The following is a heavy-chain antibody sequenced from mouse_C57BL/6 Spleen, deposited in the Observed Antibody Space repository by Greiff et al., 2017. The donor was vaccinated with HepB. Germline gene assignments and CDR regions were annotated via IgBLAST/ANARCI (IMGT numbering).Heavy chain of an antibody. CDR1: GYSITSGYY. V-gene: IGHV3-6*01. Sequence: VQLKESGPGLVKPSQSLSLTCSVTGYSITSGYYWNWIRQFPGNKLEWMGYISYDGSNNYNPSLKNRISITRDTSKNQFFLKLNSVTTEDTATYYCARGGGDYWGQGTLVTVSA. CDR3: ARGGGDY. D-gene: IGHD2-13*01. J-gene: IGHJ3*01. CDR2: ISYDGSN.